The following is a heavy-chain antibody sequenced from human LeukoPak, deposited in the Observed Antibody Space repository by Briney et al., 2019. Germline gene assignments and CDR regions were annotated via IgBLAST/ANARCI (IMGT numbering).Heavy chain of an antibody. Sequence: PSETLSLTCAVYGGSFSGYYWSWIRQPPGKGLEWIGENNHSGSTNYNPSLKSRVTISVDTSKNQFSLKLSSVTAADTAVYYCAKTVAGYWYFDLWGRGTLVTVSS. D-gene: IGHD6-19*01. V-gene: IGHV4-34*01. CDR1: GGSFSGYY. CDR3: AKTVAGYWYFDL. J-gene: IGHJ2*01. CDR2: NNHSGST.